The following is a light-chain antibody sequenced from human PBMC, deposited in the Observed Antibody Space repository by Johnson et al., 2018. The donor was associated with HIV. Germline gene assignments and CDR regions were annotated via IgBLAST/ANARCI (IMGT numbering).Light chain of an antibody. CDR2: ENN. J-gene: IGLJ1*01. Sequence: QSVLTQPPSVSAAPGQKVTISCSGSSSNIGNNYVSWYQQVPGTAPKLLIYENNKRPSGIPDRFSGSKSGTSATLVITGLQTGDEADYYCGPWDSSLRTGFFGTGTKVTVL. V-gene: IGLV1-51*02. CDR3: GPWDSSLRTGF. CDR1: SSNIGNNY.